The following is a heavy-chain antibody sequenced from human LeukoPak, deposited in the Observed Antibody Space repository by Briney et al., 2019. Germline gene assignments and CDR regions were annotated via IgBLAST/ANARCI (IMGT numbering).Heavy chain of an antibody. CDR1: GFNLYYYG. D-gene: IGHD6-13*01. V-gene: IGHV3-30*18. CDR2: ISDDGRHK. Sequence: GGSLRLSCAASGFNLYYYGIHYVRQAPGKGLEWVAVISDDGRHKNYADSVKGRFTISRDNSNNTLYLQMNSLRVEDTGVYYCAKDREPTASGTFDYWVQGTLVTVSS. CDR3: AKDREPTASGTFDY. J-gene: IGHJ4*02.